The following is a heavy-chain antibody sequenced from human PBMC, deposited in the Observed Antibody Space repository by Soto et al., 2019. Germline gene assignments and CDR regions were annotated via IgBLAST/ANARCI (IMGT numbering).Heavy chain of an antibody. D-gene: IGHD2-8*01. CDR1: GGSVNSGGYS. CDR2: ISPSGRP. CDR3: TRGVLA. J-gene: IGHJ5*02. Sequence: QVQLQESGSRLVRPSQTVSLTCSVSGGSVNSGGYSWSWIRQPPGKGLEWIAFISPSGRPAYNPSLKSRVTLSVDRSKNQISLELSSVTAADTAVYYCTRGVLAWGPGTRVTVSS. V-gene: IGHV4-30-2*01.